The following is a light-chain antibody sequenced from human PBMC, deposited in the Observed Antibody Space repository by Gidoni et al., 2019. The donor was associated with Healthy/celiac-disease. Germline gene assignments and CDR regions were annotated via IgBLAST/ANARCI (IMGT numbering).Light chain of an antibody. Sequence: EIVLTKAPGSLSLSPGERATLSCRASQGVSSSHIAWYQQKPGLAPRVLIYGASSRATGIPDRLSGSGSGTDFTLTISRLEPEDFAVYYCQQYGRSSITFGQGTRLEIK. CDR3: QQYGRSSIT. CDR1: QGVSSSH. V-gene: IGKV3-20*01. J-gene: IGKJ5*01. CDR2: GAS.